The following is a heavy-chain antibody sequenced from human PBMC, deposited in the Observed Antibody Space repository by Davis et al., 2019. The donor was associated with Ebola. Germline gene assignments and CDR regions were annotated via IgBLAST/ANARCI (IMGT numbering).Heavy chain of an antibody. CDR3: ARAAEVTWFDY. D-gene: IGHD2-21*02. CDR2: LSGGSEKT. Sequence: GESLKISCAASGFNFNSYAMSWFRQAPGKALEWVSSLSGGSEKTVYADSVRGRFTVSRDNAKDTLYLQMNSLRAEDTGVYYCARAAEVTWFDYWGQGILVTVSS. J-gene: IGHJ4*02. V-gene: IGHV3-23*01. CDR1: GFNFNSYA.